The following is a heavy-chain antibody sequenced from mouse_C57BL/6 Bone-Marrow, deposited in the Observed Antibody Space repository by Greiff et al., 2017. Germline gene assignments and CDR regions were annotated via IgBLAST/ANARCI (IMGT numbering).Heavy chain of an antibody. Sequence: QVQLQPGAELVKPGASVKLSCKASGYTFTSYWMHWVKQRPGQGLEWIGMIHPNSGSTNYNEKFKSKATLTVDKSSSTAYMQLSSLTSEDSAVYYCARDGYGNYSWFADWGQGTLVTVS. D-gene: IGHD2-10*02. CDR1: GYTFTSYW. V-gene: IGHV1-64*01. J-gene: IGHJ3*01. CDR2: IHPNSGST. CDR3: ARDGYGNYSWFAD.